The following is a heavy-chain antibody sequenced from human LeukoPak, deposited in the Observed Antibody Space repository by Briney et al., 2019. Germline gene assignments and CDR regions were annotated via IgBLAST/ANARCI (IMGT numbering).Heavy chain of an antibody. CDR3: ASYYGDYYGAEYFQH. D-gene: IGHD4-17*01. CDR2: IKQDGSEK. V-gene: IGHV3-7*01. Sequence: GGSLRLSCAASGFTFSSYWMSWVRQAPGKGLEWVASIKQDGSEKYYVDSVKGRFTISRDNAKNSLYLQMNSLRAEDTAVYYCASYYGDYYGAEYFQHWGQGTLVTVSS. J-gene: IGHJ1*01. CDR1: GFTFSSYW.